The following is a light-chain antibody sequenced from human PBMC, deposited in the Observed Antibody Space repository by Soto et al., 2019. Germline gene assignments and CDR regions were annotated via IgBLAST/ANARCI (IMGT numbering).Light chain of an antibody. Sequence: DIQMTQSPSTLSASVGDRVTITCRASQNINSWLAWYQQKPGKAPKLLIYKASSLESGVPSRFSGSGSGTEFTLTISSLQPDDFATYYCQQYYSYPWTFGKGTKVEIK. J-gene: IGKJ1*01. V-gene: IGKV1-5*03. CDR2: KAS. CDR3: QQYYSYPWT. CDR1: QNINSW.